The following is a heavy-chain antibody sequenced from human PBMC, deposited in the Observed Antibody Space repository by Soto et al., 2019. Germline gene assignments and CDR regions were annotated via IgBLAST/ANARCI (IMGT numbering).Heavy chain of an antibody. Sequence: EVQLVESGGGLVQPGGSLRLSCAASGFTFRTYWLSWVRQVPGKGLEWVANINLDGSEKNYVASVKGRFTISRDNARNSLYLQTSSLRAEDTALYYCARDGSTSWYSYDYHGMDVWGQGTTVTVPS. CDR3: ARDGSTSWYSYDYHGMDV. V-gene: IGHV3-7*05. J-gene: IGHJ6*02. D-gene: IGHD5-18*01. CDR2: INLDGSEK. CDR1: GFTFRTYW.